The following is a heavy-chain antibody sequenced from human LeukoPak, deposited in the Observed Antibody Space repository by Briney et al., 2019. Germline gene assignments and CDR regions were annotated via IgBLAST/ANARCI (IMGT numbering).Heavy chain of an antibody. J-gene: IGHJ4*02. CDR2: ISAYNGNT. CDR1: GYTFTSYG. V-gene: IGHV1-18*01. Sequence: GASVKVSCKASGYTFTSYGSSWVRQAPGQGLEWMGWISAYNGNTNYAQKLQGRVTMTTDTSTSTAYMELRSLRSDDTAVYYCARGPYYYDSSGYPIPEYYFDYWGQGTLVTVSS. CDR3: ARGPYYYDSSGYPIPEYYFDY. D-gene: IGHD3-22*01.